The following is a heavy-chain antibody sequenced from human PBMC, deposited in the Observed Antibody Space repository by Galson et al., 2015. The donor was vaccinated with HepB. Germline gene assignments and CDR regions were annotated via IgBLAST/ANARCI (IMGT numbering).Heavy chain of an antibody. V-gene: IGHV3-23*01. Sequence: SLRLSCAASGFNFSNYAMAWVRQAPGKGLEWVSGISGRLGSTFYADSVKGRFSASRDNSKKTLYLQMNILRVEDTALYYCAKGNIEAAGIEFDYWGQGTPVTVSS. CDR3: AKGNIEAAGIEFDY. J-gene: IGHJ4*02. CDR1: GFNFSNYA. D-gene: IGHD6-13*01. CDR2: ISGRLGST.